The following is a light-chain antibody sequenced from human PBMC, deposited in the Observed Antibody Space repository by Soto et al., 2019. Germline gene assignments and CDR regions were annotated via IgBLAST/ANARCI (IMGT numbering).Light chain of an antibody. V-gene: IGKV3-20*01. CDR2: GAS. CDR1: QSVSSSY. CDR3: QQYGSLPVT. J-gene: IGKJ4*01. Sequence: EIVLTQSPGTLSLSPGERATLSCRASQSVSSSYLAWYQQKPGQAPRLLIYGASSRATGIPDRFSGSGSGTDFTLTISRLEPEDCAVYYCQQYGSLPVTFGGGTKVEIK.